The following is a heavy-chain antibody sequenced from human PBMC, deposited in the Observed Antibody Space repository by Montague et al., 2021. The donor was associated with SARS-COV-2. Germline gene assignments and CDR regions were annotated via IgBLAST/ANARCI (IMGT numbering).Heavy chain of an antibody. CDR3: ARVAGGYYHDSSAYFDY. J-gene: IGHJ4*02. V-gene: IGHV4-34*01. D-gene: IGHD3-22*01. CDR1: GGSFSGYY. CDR2: INQSGST. Sequence: SETLSLTCAVYGGSFSGYYWSWIRQPPGKGLEWIGEINQSGSTSYNPSXXSRVTLSVDTSKKQFTLKLSSLTAADTAVYYCARVAGGYYHDSSAYFDYWGQGSLVTVSS.